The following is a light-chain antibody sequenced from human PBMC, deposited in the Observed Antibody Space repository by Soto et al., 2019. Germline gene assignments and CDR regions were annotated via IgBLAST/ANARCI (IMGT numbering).Light chain of an antibody. CDR1: QSVSSN. V-gene: IGKV3-15*01. Sequence: EIVMTQSPATLSVSPGERATLSRRASQSVSSNLAWYQQKPGQAPRLLIYGASTRATGIPARFSGSGSGTDFTLTISRLEPEDFAVYYCQQYGNSPQTFGQGTKVDIK. J-gene: IGKJ1*01. CDR3: QQYGNSPQT. CDR2: GAS.